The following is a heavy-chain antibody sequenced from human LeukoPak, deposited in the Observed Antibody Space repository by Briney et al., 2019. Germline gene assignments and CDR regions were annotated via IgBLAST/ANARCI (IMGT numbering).Heavy chain of an antibody. CDR2: ISGDGGST. CDR1: GFTFDDYA. CDR3: AKDILPSGSYGLCFDY. V-gene: IGHV3-43*02. J-gene: IGHJ4*02. Sequence: PGGSLRLSCAASGFTFDDYAMHWVRQAPGKGLEWVSLISGDGGSTYYADSVKGRFTISRDNGKNSLYLQVNSLRTEDTALYYCAKDILPSGSYGLCFDYWGQGTLVTVSS. D-gene: IGHD1-26*01.